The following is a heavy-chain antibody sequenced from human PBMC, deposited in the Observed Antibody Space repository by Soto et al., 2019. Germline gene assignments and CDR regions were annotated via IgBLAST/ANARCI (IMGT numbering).Heavy chain of an antibody. D-gene: IGHD2-8*01. J-gene: IGHJ5*02. CDR1: GFTFSSYS. CDR2: ISIGSSTI. CDR3: ARDNGMAGSFDP. V-gene: IGHV3-48*02. Sequence: GGSLRLSCAASGFTFSSYSMNWARQAPGKGLEWVSYISIGSSTIYYADSVKGRFTISRDDAKNSLYLQMNSLRDEDTAVYYCARDNGMAGSFDPWGQGTLVTVSS.